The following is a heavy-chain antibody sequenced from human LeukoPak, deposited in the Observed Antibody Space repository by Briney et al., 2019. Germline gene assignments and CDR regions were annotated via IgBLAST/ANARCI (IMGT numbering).Heavy chain of an antibody. J-gene: IGHJ5*02. CDR2: GGNSGGT. Sequence: SETLSLTCAVYGGSLNGYYWSWFRQPPGKGLEWIGEGGNSGGTKFNPSLKSRVAISADTSKNQFSLKLSSVTAADTAVYYCAKNGQSGFSFDPWGQGTLVTVSS. V-gene: IGHV4-34*01. CDR3: AKNGQSGFSFDP. CDR1: GGSLNGYY. D-gene: IGHD1-26*01.